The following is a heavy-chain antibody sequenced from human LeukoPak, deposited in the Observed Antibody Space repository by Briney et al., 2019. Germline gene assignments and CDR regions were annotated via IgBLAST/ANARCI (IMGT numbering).Heavy chain of an antibody. D-gene: IGHD2-2*01. V-gene: IGHV1-18*01. Sequence: ASVKVSCKASGYTFTSYGISWVRQAPGQGLEWMGWISAYNGNTNYAQKLQGRVTMTTDTSTSTAYMELRSLRSDDTAVYYCARERYCSSTSCFSDYYYYYMDVWGKGTTVTVSS. CDR3: ARERYCSSTSCFSDYYYYYMDV. CDR1: GYTFTSYG. CDR2: ISAYNGNT. J-gene: IGHJ6*03.